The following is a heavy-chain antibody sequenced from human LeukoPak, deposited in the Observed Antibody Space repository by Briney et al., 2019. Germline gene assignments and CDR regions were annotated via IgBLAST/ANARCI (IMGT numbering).Heavy chain of an antibody. CDR2: ISTTTSTI. V-gene: IGHV3-48*02. D-gene: IGHD3-9*01. J-gene: IGHJ4*02. Sequence: GGSLRLSCAASGFTFSSYDMHWVRQAPGKGLEWVSYISTTTSTIYYADSVKGRFTISRDNAKNSLYLQMNSLRDEDTAVYYCARNHFEDYWGQGTLVTVSS. CDR3: ARNHFEDY. CDR1: GFTFSSYD.